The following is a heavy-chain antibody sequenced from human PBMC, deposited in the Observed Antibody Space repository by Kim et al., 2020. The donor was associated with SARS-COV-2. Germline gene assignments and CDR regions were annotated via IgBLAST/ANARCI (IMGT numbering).Heavy chain of an antibody. Sequence: SETLSLTCAVYGGSFSGYYWSWIRQPPGKGLEWSGEINHSGSTNYNPSLKSRVTISVDTSKNQFSLKLSSVTAADTAVYYCARGKRQWLVRGAYYDYMDVWGKGTTVTVAS. J-gene: IGHJ6*03. CDR2: INHSGST. D-gene: IGHD6-19*01. V-gene: IGHV4-34*01. CDR1: GGSFSGYY. CDR3: ARGKRQWLVRGAYYDYMDV.